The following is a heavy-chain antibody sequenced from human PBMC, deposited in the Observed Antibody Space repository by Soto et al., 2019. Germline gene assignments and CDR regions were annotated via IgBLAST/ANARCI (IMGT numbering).Heavy chain of an antibody. D-gene: IGHD3-10*01. CDR3: ARERLLWFGELSNLHFDY. CDR2: IYTSGST. J-gene: IGHJ4*02. Sequence: QVQLQESGPGLVKPSETLSLTCTVSGGSISSYYWSWIRQPAGKGLEWIGRIYTSGSTNYNPSLKSRVTMSVDTSKNQFSLKLSSVTAADTAVYYCARERLLWFGELSNLHFDYWGQGTLVTVSS. V-gene: IGHV4-4*07. CDR1: GGSISSYY.